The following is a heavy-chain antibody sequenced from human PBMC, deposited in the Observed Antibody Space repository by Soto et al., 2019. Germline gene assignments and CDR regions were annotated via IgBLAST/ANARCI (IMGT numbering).Heavy chain of an antibody. CDR3: ARMGQYGDYVSDFDY. J-gene: IGHJ4*02. CDR2: IIPIFGTA. Sequence: QVQLVQSGAEVKKPGSSVKVSCTASGGTFSSYAISWVRQAPGQGLEWMGGIIPIFGTANYAQKFQGRVTITADESTSTAYMELSSLRSEDTAVYYCARMGQYGDYVSDFDYWGQGTLVTVSS. V-gene: IGHV1-69*01. D-gene: IGHD4-17*01. CDR1: GGTFSSYA.